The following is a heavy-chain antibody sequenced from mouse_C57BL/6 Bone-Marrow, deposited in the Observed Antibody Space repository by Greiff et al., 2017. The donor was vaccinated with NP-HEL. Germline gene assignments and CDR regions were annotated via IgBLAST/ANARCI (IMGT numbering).Heavy chain of an antibody. CDR1: GFSINSDCY. CDR3: ARALYPLYAMDY. CDR2: TFYSGIT. J-gene: IGHJ4*01. D-gene: IGHD5-1*01. Sequence: EVKLMESGPSLVRPSQTLSLTCTVTGFSINSDCYWIWIRQFPGNKLEYIGYTFYSGITYYNPSLESRTYITRDTTKNQFSLKLSSVTTEDTATYDCARALYPLYAMDYWGQGTSVTVSS. V-gene: IGHV3-3*01.